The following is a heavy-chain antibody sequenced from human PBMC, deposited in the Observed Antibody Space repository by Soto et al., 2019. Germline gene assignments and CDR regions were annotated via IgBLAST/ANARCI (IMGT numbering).Heavy chain of an antibody. Sequence: ASVKVSCKAPGDTFTSYYLNWVRQAPGQGLERMGVINPHGGSTKYAQKFQGRITMTRDTSRSTVYMELSSLRSDDTAIYYCARASGGNFGIIIEGSNWFDPWGEGTLVTVSS. CDR2: INPHGGST. CDR3: ARASGGNFGIIIEGSNWFDP. CDR1: GDTFTSYY. D-gene: IGHD3-3*01. J-gene: IGHJ5*02. V-gene: IGHV1-46*01.